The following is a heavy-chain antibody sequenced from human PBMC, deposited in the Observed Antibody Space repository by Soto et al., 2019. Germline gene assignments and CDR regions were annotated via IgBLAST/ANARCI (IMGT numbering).Heavy chain of an antibody. D-gene: IGHD6-19*01. CDR1: GFTFSSYS. V-gene: IGHV3-48*01. Sequence: GGSLRLSCAASGFTFSSYSMNWVRQAPGKGLEWVSYISSSSSTIYYADSVEGRFTISRDNAKNSLYLQMNSLRGEDTAVYYCARDASIGQWLVRGQTFDSWGQGTLVTVSS. J-gene: IGHJ4*02. CDR2: ISSSSSTI. CDR3: ARDASIGQWLVRGQTFDS.